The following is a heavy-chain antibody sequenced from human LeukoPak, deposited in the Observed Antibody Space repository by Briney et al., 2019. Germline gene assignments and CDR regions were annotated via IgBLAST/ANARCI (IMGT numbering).Heavy chain of an antibody. CDR2: ITSSGDTI. V-gene: IGHV3-11*01. J-gene: IGHJ4*01. D-gene: IGHD3-22*01. CDR1: GFSFSNYY. CDR3: ARGIYMILVVMSGAHDY. Sequence: GGSLRLSCAASGFSFSNYYMSWFRQAPGKGLEWISYITSSGDTIYYADSVKDRFTISRDNAKSSLYLQMKSLRAEDTAVYYCARGIYMILVVMSGAHDYWGHGTLVSVSS.